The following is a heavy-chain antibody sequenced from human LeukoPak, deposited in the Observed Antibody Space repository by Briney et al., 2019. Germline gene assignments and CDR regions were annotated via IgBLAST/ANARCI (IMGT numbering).Heavy chain of an antibody. V-gene: IGHV5-51*01. Sequence: GESLKISCKGSGYTFTSYWIGWVRQMPGKGLEWMGIIYPGDSDTRYRPSFQGQVTISADKSISTAYLQWSSLQASDTAIYYCTRGDGYNFDYWGQGTLVTVSS. CDR1: GYTFTSYW. D-gene: IGHD5-24*01. CDR3: TRGDGYNFDY. CDR2: IYPGDSDT. J-gene: IGHJ4*02.